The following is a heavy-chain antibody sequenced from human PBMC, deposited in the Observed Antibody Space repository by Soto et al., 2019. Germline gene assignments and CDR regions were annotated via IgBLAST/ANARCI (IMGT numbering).Heavy chain of an antibody. J-gene: IGHJ5*02. CDR3: AKDHFGESSNWFDP. Sequence: SETLSLTCTVSGGSISSYYWSWIRQPPGKGLEWIGYIYYSGSTNYNPSLKSRVTISVDTSKNQLSLKLSSVTAEDTAVYYCAKDHFGESSNWFDPWGQGTLVTVSS. CDR2: IYYSGST. D-gene: IGHD3-10*01. V-gene: IGHV4-59*01. CDR1: GGSISSYY.